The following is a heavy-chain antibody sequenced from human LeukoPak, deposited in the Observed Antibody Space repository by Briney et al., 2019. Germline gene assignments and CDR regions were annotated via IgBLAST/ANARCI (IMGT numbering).Heavy chain of an antibody. J-gene: IGHJ3*02. V-gene: IGHV3-49*03. CDR3: TSNPGYSYGSLDAFDI. Sequence: PGGSLRLSCTASGFTFGDYSMSWFRRAPGKGLEWVGFIRSKAYGGTTEYAASVKGRFTIPRDDSRGIAYLQMNSLETEDTAVYYCTSNPGYSYGSLDAFDIWGQGTMVTVSS. D-gene: IGHD5-18*01. CDR1: GFTFGDYS. CDR2: IRSKAYGGTT.